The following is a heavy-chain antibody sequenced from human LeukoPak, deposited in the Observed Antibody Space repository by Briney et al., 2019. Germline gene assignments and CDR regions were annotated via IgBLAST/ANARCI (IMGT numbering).Heavy chain of an antibody. CDR1: GYTFTSYG. J-gene: IGHJ4*02. CDR3: ARARGGVRRDVDY. CDR2: ISAYNGNT. D-gene: IGHD5-24*01. Sequence: ASVKVSCKASGYTFTSYGISWVRQAPGQGLEWMGWISAYNGNTNYAQKLQGRVTMTTDTSTSTAYVELRSLRSDDTAVYYCARARGGVRRDVDYWGQGTLVTVSS. V-gene: IGHV1-18*01.